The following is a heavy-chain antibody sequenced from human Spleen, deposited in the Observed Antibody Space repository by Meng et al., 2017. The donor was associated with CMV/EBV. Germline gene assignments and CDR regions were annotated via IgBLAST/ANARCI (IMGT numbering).Heavy chain of an antibody. J-gene: IGHJ3*02. D-gene: IGHD1-26*01. Sequence: SETLSLTCSVSGGSASSGYYWSWIRQPPGKGPEWIGNVYYSGSTNYNPSLKSRVAISVDTSRDQFSLKVISMTPADTAVYYCARADSGNRPNAFDIWGQGTMVTVSS. V-gene: IGHV4-61*01. CDR3: ARADSGNRPNAFDI. CDR1: GGSASSGYY. CDR2: VYYSGST.